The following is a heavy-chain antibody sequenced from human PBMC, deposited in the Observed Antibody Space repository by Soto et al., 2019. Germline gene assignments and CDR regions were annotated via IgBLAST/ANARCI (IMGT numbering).Heavy chain of an antibody. J-gene: IGHJ4*02. Sequence: QVQLVESGGSVVQPGRSLRLSCEASGFTFTSYAMHWVRQAPGKGLEWVAVISYDGINEYYADSVKGRFTISRDNSKNTLFLQMSSLRDEDTAVYYCARDRLRLGELSLIGYFDYWGQGTLVTVSS. CDR1: GFTFTSYA. V-gene: IGHV3-30*15. D-gene: IGHD3-16*02. CDR2: ISYDGINE. CDR3: ARDRLRLGELSLIGYFDY.